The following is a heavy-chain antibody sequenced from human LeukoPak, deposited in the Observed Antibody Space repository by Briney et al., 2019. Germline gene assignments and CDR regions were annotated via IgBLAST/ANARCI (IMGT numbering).Heavy chain of an antibody. CDR3: ARGRDDYVWGSLGI. D-gene: IGHD3-16*01. CDR1: GFTVSSNY. V-gene: IGHV3-66*02. Sequence: GGSLRLSCAASGFTVSSNYMSWVRQAPGKGLEWVSVTYSGGSTYYADSVKGRFTISRDNSKNTLYLQMNSLRAEDTAVYYCARGRDDYVWGSLGIWGQGTLVTVSS. CDR2: TYSGGST. J-gene: IGHJ4*02.